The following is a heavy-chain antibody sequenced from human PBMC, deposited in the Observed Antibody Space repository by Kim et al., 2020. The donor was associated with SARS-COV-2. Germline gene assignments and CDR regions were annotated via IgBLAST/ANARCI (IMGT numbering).Heavy chain of an antibody. Sequence: SETLSLTCTVSGGSISSSSYYWGWIRQPPGKGLEWIGSIYYSGSTYYNPSLKSRVTISVDTSKNQFSLKLSSVTAADTAVYYCARPLIHDAFDIWGQGTMVTVSS. V-gene: IGHV4-39*01. CDR1: GGSISSSSYY. CDR3: ARPLIHDAFDI. D-gene: IGHD3-9*01. J-gene: IGHJ3*02. CDR2: IYYSGST.